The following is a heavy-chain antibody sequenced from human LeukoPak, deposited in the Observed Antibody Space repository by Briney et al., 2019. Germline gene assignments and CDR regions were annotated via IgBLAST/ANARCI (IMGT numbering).Heavy chain of an antibody. V-gene: IGHV3-23*01. CDR1: GFTFSIYA. CDR2: ISGSGGST. Sequence: PGGSLRLSCAASGFTFSIYAMSWVRQAPGKGLEWVSAISGSGGSTYYADSVKGRFTISRDNSKNTLYLRMNSLRAEDTAIYHCAKDVFELYDIYDHWGQGTLVTVSS. J-gene: IGHJ4*02. CDR3: AKDVFELYDIYDH. D-gene: IGHD3-9*01.